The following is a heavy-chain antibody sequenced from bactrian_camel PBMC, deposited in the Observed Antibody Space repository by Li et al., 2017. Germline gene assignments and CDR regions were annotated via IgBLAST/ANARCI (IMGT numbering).Heavy chain of an antibody. CDR2: INSGDGST. Sequence: VQLVESGGGLTQPGGSLRLSCVASGFTFRRYALTWVRQAPGKGLEWVSGINSGDGSTYYADSVKGRFTISRDNAKNTLYLQLNSLKTEDTAMYYCANFGRGGSAYWGQGTQVTVS. CDR1: GFTFRRYA. CDR3: ANFGRGGSAY. J-gene: IGHJ4*01. V-gene: IGHV3S31*01. D-gene: IGHD6*01.